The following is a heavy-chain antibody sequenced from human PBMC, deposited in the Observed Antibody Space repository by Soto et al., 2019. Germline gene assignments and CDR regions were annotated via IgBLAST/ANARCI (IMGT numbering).Heavy chain of an antibody. Sequence: GGSLRLSCAASGFSFSSYEMNWVRQAPGKGLEWVSYISASFSTTYYADSVKGRFTISRDNAKNSVYLQMNSLTADDTAIYYCARENTGTYSHLDFWGQGTLVTVSS. D-gene: IGHD1-26*01. J-gene: IGHJ4*02. CDR3: ARENTGTYSHLDF. CDR2: ISASFSTT. V-gene: IGHV3-48*03. CDR1: GFSFSSYE.